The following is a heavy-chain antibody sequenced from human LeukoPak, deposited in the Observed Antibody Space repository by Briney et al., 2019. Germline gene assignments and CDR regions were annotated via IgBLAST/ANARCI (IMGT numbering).Heavy chain of an antibody. J-gene: IGHJ4*02. CDR2: IYHSGST. D-gene: IGHD5-18*01. CDR1: GYSISSGYY. V-gene: IGHV4-38-2*02. CDR3: ARVSGAIVNSYYFDY. Sequence: SETLSLTCTVSGYSISSGYYWGWIRQPPGKGLEGIGSIYHSGSTYYNPSLKSRVTISVDTSKNQFSLKLSSVTAADTAVYYCARVSGAIVNSYYFDYWGQGTLVTASS.